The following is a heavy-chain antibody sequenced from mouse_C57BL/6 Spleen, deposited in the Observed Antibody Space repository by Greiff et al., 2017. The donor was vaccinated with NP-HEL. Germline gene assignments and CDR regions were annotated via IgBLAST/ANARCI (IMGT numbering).Heavy chain of an antibody. Sequence: QVQLQQSGAELVKPGASVKISCKASGYAFSSYLMNWVKQRPGKGLEWIGQIYPGDGDTNYNGKFKGKATLTADKSSSTAYMQLSSLTSEDSAVYFCASRIIYDGSHWAMDYRGQGTSVTVSS. J-gene: IGHJ4*01. CDR1: GYAFSSYL. CDR2: IYPGDGDT. CDR3: ASRIIYDGSHWAMDY. D-gene: IGHD2-3*01. V-gene: IGHV1-80*01.